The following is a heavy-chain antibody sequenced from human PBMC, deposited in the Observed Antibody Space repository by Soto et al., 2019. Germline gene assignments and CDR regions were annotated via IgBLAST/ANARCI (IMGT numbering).Heavy chain of an antibody. D-gene: IGHD4-17*01. CDR1: GGSVSSGSYY. V-gene: IGHV4-61*01. CDR3: ARVTTDYYYYGMDV. CDR2: IYYSGST. J-gene: IGHJ6*02. Sequence: RSLTCTVSGGSVSSGSYYWSWIRQPPGKGLEWIGYIYYSGSTNYNPSLKSRVTISVDTSKNQFSLKLTSVTAADTAVSYCARVTTDYYYYGMDVWGQGTTVTVSS.